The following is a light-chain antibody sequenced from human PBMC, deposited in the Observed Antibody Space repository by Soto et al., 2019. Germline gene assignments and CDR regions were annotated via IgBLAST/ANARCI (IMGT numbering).Light chain of an antibody. CDR3: SSYTSSSAYVI. J-gene: IGLJ2*01. V-gene: IGLV2-14*01. CDR1: SGDIGTFDY. CDR2: EVI. Sequence: QAVVTQPASVSGSPGQSITISCTGTSGDIGTFDYVSWYQQHPAKAPKLMIYEVINRPSGISHRFSGSKSGTTASLTISGLQAEDEAVYYCSSYTSSSAYVIFGGGTKLTVL.